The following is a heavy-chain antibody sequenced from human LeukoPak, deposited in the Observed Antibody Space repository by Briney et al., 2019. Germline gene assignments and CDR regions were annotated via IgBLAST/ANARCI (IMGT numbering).Heavy chain of an antibody. CDR3: ARGLDTAMVRCAFDI. Sequence: SETLSLTCTVSGYSISSGYYWGWILQPPGKGLEWIVSIYHSGSTYYNPSLKSRVTISVDTSKNQFSLKLSSVTAADTAVYYCARGLDTAMVRCAFDIWGQGTMVTVSS. D-gene: IGHD5-18*01. CDR1: GYSISSGYY. V-gene: IGHV4-38-2*02. CDR2: IYHSGST. J-gene: IGHJ3*02.